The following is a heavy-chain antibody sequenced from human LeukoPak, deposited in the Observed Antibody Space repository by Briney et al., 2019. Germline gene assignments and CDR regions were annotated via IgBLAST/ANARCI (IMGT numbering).Heavy chain of an antibody. J-gene: IGHJ4*02. D-gene: IGHD1-26*01. Sequence: GGSLRLSCAASGFTLSTYWMHWVRQAPGKGLVWVSRINSDGTTTTYADSVKGRFTISRDNSKNTLYLQMNSLRAEDTAVYYCAKDLRRIVGATTFGDYWGQGTLVTVSS. CDR3: AKDLRRIVGATTFGDY. CDR2: INSDGTTT. CDR1: GFTLSTYW. V-gene: IGHV3-74*01.